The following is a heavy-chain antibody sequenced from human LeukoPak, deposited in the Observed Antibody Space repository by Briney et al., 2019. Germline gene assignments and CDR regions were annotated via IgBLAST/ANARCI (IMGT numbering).Heavy chain of an antibody. CDR2: IYHSGST. J-gene: IGHJ4*02. V-gene: IGHV4-34*01. D-gene: IGHD6-13*01. CDR1: GGSFSGYY. CDR3: ARSIAAAGTPGY. Sequence: SETLSLTCAVYGGSFSGYYWSWIRQPPGKGLEWIGEIYHSGSTNYNPSLKSRVTISVDKSKNQFSLKLSSVTAADTAVYYCARSIAAAGTPGYWGQGTLVTVSS.